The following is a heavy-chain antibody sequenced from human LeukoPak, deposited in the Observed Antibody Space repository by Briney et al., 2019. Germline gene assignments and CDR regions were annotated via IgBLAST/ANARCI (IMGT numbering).Heavy chain of an antibody. J-gene: IGHJ4*02. CDR1: GFTVSSNY. CDR2: IYSGGST. Sequence: PGGSLRLSCAASGFTVSSNYMSWVRQAPGKGLEWVSVIYSGGSTYYADSVEGRFTISRDNSKNTLYLQMNSLRAEDTAVYYCARGGYDSSGYLISWGQGTLVTVSS. V-gene: IGHV3-53*01. CDR3: ARGGYDSSGYLIS. D-gene: IGHD3-22*01.